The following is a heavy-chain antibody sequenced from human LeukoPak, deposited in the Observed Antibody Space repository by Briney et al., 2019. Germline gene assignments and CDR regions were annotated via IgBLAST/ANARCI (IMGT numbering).Heavy chain of an antibody. V-gene: IGHV1-69*13. J-gene: IGHJ6*03. D-gene: IGHD2-15*01. CDR3: AVDSLNYYYYMDV. CDR1: GGTFSSYA. Sequence: WASVKVSCKASGGTFSSYAISWVRQAPGQGLEWMGGIIPIFGTANYAQKFQGRVTIPPDESTSTAYVELSSLRSEDTAVYYCAVDSLNYYYYMDVWGKGTTVTVSS. CDR2: IIPIFGTA.